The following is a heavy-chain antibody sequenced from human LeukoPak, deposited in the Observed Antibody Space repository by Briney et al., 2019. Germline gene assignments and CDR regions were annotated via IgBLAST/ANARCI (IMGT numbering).Heavy chain of an antibody. CDR3: ARLEMATIREVFDY. CDR1: GGSISSYY. D-gene: IGHD5-24*01. J-gene: IGHJ4*02. Sequence: SETLSLTCTVSGGSISSYYWSWIRQPAGKGLEWIGTFYYSGRTYYNPSLKSRVTISVDTSKNQYSLNLSSVTAADTAVYYCARLEMATIREVFDYWGQGTLVTVSS. CDR2: FYYSGRT. V-gene: IGHV4-59*05.